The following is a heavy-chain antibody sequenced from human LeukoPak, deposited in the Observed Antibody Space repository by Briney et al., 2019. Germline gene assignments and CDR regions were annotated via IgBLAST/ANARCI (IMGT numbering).Heavy chain of an antibody. CDR1: GFTFSSYA. CDR3: ARDRSSSWYGDAFDF. D-gene: IGHD6-13*01. Sequence: GRSLRLSCAASGFTFSSYAMHWVRQAPGKGLEWVAVISYDGSNKYYADSVKGRFTISRDNSKNTLYLQMNSLRAEDTAVYYCARDRSSSWYGDAFDFWGQGTMVTVSS. CDR2: ISYDGSNK. V-gene: IGHV3-30*04. J-gene: IGHJ3*01.